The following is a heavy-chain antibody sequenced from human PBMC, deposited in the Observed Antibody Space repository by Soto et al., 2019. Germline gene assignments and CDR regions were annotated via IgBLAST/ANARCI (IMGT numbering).Heavy chain of an antibody. Sequence: SETLSLTCTVSGGSISSGDYYWSWIRQPPGKGLEWIGYIYYSGITYYNPSLKSRVTISVDTSKNQFSLKLSSVTAADTAVYYCARAWNYYYYYGMDVWGQGTTVTVSS. J-gene: IGHJ6*02. V-gene: IGHV4-30-4*01. CDR3: ARAWNYYYYYGMDV. CDR1: GGSISSGDYY. CDR2: IYYSGIT. D-gene: IGHD1-7*01.